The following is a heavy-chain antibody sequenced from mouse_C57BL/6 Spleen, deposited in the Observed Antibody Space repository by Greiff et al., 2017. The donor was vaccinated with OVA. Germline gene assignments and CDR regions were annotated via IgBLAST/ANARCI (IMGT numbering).Heavy chain of an antibody. V-gene: IGHV1-4*01. CDR3: GRTDSEGYVWFAY. CDR2: INPSSGYT. CDR1: GYTFPSYT. J-gene: IGHJ3*01. D-gene: IGHD3-2*02. Sequence: VQLKESGAELARPGASVKMSCKASGYTFPSYTMHWVKQRPGQGLEWIGYINPSSGYTNYNQKFKDKATLTADKSSSTAYMQLSSLTSEDSAVYYCGRTDSEGYVWFAYWGQGTMVTVSA.